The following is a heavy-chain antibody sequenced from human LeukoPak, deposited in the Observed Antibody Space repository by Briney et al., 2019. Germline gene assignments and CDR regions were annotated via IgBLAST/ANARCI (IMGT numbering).Heavy chain of an antibody. V-gene: IGHV4-39*01. CDR3: ATPRGYCSGGSCYSGNQFDY. CDR2: IYYSGNT. Sequence: PSETLSLTCTVSGVSISSSNSYWGWIRQPPGKGLEWIGSIYYSGNTYYNASLKSQVSISIDTSKNQFSLKLTSVTAADTAVYYCATPRGYCSGGSCYSGNQFDYWGQGTLVTVSS. J-gene: IGHJ4*02. CDR1: GVSISSSNSY. D-gene: IGHD2-15*01.